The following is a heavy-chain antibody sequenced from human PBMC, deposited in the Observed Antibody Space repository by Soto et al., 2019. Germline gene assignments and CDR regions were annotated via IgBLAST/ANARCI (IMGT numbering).Heavy chain of an antibody. CDR3: AKIPVQKYMIYWSAP. D-gene: IGHD3-16*01. J-gene: IGHJ5*02. CDR2: VYFSGST. Sequence: SETLSLTCSVSGDSVSSGDYYWSWIRQPPGKGLEWIGHVYFSGSTNYIPSLKSRLTMSVDTAKNQFSLKLNSVTAADTAVYYCAKIPVQKYMIYWSAPGGREPQVPVSS. V-gene: IGHV4-61*08. CDR1: GDSVSSGDYY.